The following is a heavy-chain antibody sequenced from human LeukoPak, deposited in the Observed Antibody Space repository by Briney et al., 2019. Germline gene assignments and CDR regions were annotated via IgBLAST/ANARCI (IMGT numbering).Heavy chain of an antibody. D-gene: IGHD6-19*01. CDR1: GDSISTGTYY. Sequence: SETLSLTCTVSGDSISTGTYYWSWIRQPPGKGLEWIGFFYHTGFTYYNPSLKSRVTISVDRSKNQFSLKLSSVTAADTAVYYCARGRRAVARIFDYWGQGTLVTVSS. CDR3: ARGRRAVARIFDY. CDR2: FYHTGFT. J-gene: IGHJ4*02. V-gene: IGHV4-30-2*01.